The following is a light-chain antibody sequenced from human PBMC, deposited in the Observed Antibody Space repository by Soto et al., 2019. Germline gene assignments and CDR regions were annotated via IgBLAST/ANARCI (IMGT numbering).Light chain of an antibody. CDR1: QSVSSHF. V-gene: IGKV3-20*01. CDR3: QHFGSSLRT. Sequence: EIVMTQSPATLSVSPGDRATLSCRASQSVSSHFLAWYQQKPGQAPRLLIHGTSSRATGIPDRFSGSGSGTDFTLTISSLEPEDFAVYYCQHFGSSLRTFGQGTKVDIK. CDR2: GTS. J-gene: IGKJ1*01.